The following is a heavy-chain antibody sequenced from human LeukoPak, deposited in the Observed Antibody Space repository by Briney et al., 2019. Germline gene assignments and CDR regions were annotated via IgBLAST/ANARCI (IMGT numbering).Heavy chain of an antibody. CDR2: INHSGST. CDR3: ARSRGTYDRAALSFYYYYMDV. V-gene: IGHV4-34*01. J-gene: IGHJ6*03. CDR1: GGSFSGYY. D-gene: IGHD3-9*01. Sequence: PSETLSLTCAVYGGSFSGYYWSWIRQPPGKGLECIGEINHSGSTNYNPSLKSRVTISVDTSKNQFSLKLSSVTAADTAVYYCARSRGTYDRAALSFYYYYMDVWGKGTTVTVSS.